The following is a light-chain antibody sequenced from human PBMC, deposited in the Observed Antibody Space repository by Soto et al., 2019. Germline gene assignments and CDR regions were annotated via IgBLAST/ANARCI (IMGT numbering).Light chain of an antibody. V-gene: IGKV1-39*01. J-gene: IGKJ1*01. Sequence: DIQMTQSPSSLSASVGDRVTITCRASQGISTYLNWYQQRPGKAPKLLIYAASSLQSGVPSRFSGSGSETHFTLTISSLQPEDFATYSCQQSYSTTWTCGQGTKGDIK. CDR1: QGISTY. CDR3: QQSYSTTWT. CDR2: AAS.